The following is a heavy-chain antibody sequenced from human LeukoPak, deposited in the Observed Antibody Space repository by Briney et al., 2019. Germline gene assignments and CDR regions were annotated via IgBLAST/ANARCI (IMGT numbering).Heavy chain of an antibody. CDR2: IDPSDSDI. CDR3: ARQTAMGRSGDY. V-gene: IGHV5-51*01. CDR1: GYSFTSYW. J-gene: IGHJ4*02. D-gene: IGHD7-27*01. Sequence: GESLKISCKASGYSFTSYWIGWVRQMPGKGLEWMGIIDPSDSDIRYTPSFQGQVTISADKSLSTAYLQWDSLKASDTAIYYCARQTAMGRSGDYWGQGTLVTVSS.